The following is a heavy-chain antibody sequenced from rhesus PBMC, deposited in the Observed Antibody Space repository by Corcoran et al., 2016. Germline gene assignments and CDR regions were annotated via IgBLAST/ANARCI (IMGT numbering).Heavy chain of an antibody. CDR3: ARTRGSGSIAAGLIDY. Sequence: QVQLQESGPGLVKPSETLSLTCAVSGGSFSGYYWGWIRQPPGKGLGWIGYIRGSSARTDYNPSLKSRVTISADTSKNQFSLKLSSVTAADTAVYYCARTRGSGSIAAGLIDYWGQGVLVTVSS. CDR1: GGSFSGYY. J-gene: IGHJ4*01. D-gene: IGHD6-13*01. CDR2: IRGSSART. V-gene: IGHV4-165*01.